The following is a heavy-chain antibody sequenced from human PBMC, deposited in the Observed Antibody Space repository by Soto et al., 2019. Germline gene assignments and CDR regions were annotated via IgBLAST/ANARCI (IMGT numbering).Heavy chain of an antibody. CDR2: IIPIFGTA. D-gene: IGHD6-19*01. J-gene: IGHJ4*02. Sequence: SVKVSCKASGGTFSNYALSWVRQAPGQGLEWMGGIIPIFGTANYAQKFQGRVTITADESTSTAYMELSSLRSEDTAVYYCASATPSGIAVADFHYWGQGTLVTVSS. V-gene: IGHV1-69*01. CDR1: GGTFSNYA. CDR3: ASATPSGIAVADFHY.